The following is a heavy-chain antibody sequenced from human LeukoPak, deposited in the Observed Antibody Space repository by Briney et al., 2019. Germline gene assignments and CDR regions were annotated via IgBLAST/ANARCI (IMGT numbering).Heavy chain of an antibody. J-gene: IGHJ5*02. D-gene: IGHD4-17*01. CDR1: GGTFSSYA. CDR2: IIPIFGTA. CDR3: ARDLGPLYGDYPTFPFDP. V-gene: IGHV1-69*13. Sequence: SVKVSCKASGGTFSSYAISWVRQAPGQGLEWMGGIIPIFGTANYAQKFQGRVTITADESTSTAYMELSSLRSEDTAVYYCARDLGPLYGDYPTFPFDPWGQGTLVTVSS.